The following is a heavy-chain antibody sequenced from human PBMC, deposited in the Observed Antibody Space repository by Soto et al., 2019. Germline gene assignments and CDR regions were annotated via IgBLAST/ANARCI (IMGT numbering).Heavy chain of an antibody. J-gene: IGHJ4*02. CDR2: ISAYNGNT. CDR1: GYTFTSYG. Sequence: AAVKVYWKASGYTFTSYGISWVRQAPGQGLEWMGWISAYNGNTNYAQKLQGRVTMTTDTSTSTAYMELRSLRSDDTAVYYCARGFTTYYDILTGSVYFDYWGQGTLVTVSS. D-gene: IGHD3-9*01. CDR3: ARGFTTYYDILTGSVYFDY. V-gene: IGHV1-18*04.